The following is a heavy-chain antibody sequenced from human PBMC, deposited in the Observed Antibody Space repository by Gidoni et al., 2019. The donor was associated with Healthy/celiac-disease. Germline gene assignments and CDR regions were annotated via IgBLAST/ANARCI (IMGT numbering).Heavy chain of an antibody. Sequence: QVQLVQSGAEVKKPGASVKVSCKASGYTFTSYGISWVRQAPGQGLEWMGWISAYNGNTNYAQKLQGRVTMTTDTSTSTAYMELRSLRSDDTAVYYCAREVYYYDSSGYGEPNNWFDPWGQGTLVTVSS. CDR3: AREVYYYDSSGYGEPNNWFDP. CDR2: ISAYNGNT. J-gene: IGHJ5*02. CDR1: GYTFTSYG. V-gene: IGHV1-18*01. D-gene: IGHD3-22*01.